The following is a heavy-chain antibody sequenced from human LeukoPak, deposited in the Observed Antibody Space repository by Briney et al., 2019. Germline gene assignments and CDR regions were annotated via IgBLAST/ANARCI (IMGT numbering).Heavy chain of an antibody. D-gene: IGHD6-19*01. Sequence: GGSLRLSCEASGFTFSNYGMHRVRQAPGKGLEWAAFIRHDGSKMYYADSVKGRFTISRDNSKNTLYLQMNSLRAEDTAVYYCANSQQWLTFDYWGQGTLVTVSS. J-gene: IGHJ4*02. CDR2: IRHDGSKM. CDR3: ANSQQWLTFDY. CDR1: GFTFSNYG. V-gene: IGHV3-30*02.